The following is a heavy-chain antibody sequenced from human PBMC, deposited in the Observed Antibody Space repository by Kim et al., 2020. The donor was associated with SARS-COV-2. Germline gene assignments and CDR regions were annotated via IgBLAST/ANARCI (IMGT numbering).Heavy chain of an antibody. Sequence: SETLSLTCAVYGGSFSGYYWSWIRQPPGKGLEWIGEINHSGSTNYNPSLKSRVTISVDTSKNQFSLKLSSVTAADTAVYYCARGIQLWLRRGYYFDYWGQGTLVTVSS. CDR2: INHSGST. J-gene: IGHJ4*02. V-gene: IGHV4-34*01. D-gene: IGHD5-18*01. CDR1: GGSFSGYY. CDR3: ARGIQLWLRRGYYFDY.